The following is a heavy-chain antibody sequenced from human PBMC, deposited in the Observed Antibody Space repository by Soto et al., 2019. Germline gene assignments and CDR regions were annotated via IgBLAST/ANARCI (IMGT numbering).Heavy chain of an antibody. CDR1: GGTFSSYA. CDR3: ARRIAYCGGDCYSGGRFYP. D-gene: IGHD2-21*02. V-gene: IGHV1-69*01. Sequence: QVQLVQSGAEVKKPGSSVKVSCKASGGTFSSYAISWVRHAPGQGLEWMGGISPIFGTANYAQKFQGIVTITADESTSTAYMELSSLRSEDTAVYYCARRIAYCGGDCYSGGRFYPWGQGTLVTGSS. J-gene: IGHJ5*02. CDR2: ISPIFGTA.